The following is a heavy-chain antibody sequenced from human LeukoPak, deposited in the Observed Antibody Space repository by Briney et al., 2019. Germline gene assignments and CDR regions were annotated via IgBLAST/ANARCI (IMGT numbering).Heavy chain of an antibody. V-gene: IGHV3-66*01. CDR3: ARETGVYDSSGYSF. D-gene: IGHD3-22*01. J-gene: IGHJ4*02. Sequence: GGSLRLSCAASGFTFSSNYMSWVRQAPGKGLEWVSVIYSGGSAYYADSVKGRFTISRDNSKNTLYLQMNSLRAEDTAVYYCARETGVYDSSGYSFWGQGTLVTVSS. CDR2: IYSGGSA. CDR1: GFTFSSNY.